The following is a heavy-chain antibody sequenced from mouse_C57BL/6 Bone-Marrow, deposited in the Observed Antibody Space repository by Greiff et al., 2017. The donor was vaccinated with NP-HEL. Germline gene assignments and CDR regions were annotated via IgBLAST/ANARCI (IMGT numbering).Heavy chain of an antibody. J-gene: IGHJ3*01. V-gene: IGHV1-54*01. Sequence: VHLVESGAELVRPGTSVKVSCKASGYAFTNYLIEWVKQRPGQGLEWIGVINPGSGGTNYNEKFKGKATLTADKSSSTAYMQLSSLTSEDSAVYFCAKSSYYSNYGRFAYWGQGTLVTVSA. CDR2: INPGSGGT. CDR3: AKSSYYSNYGRFAY. CDR1: GYAFTNYL. D-gene: IGHD2-5*01.